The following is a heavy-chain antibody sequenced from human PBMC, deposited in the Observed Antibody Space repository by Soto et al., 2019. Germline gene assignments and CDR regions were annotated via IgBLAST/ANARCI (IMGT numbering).Heavy chain of an antibody. J-gene: IGHJ4*02. CDR3: ARQTYDILTGYQIDY. V-gene: IGHV5-51*01. Sequence: GESLKISCKGSGYSFTSYWIGWVRQMPGKGLEWIGIIYPGDSDTRYSPSFQGQVTISADKPISTAYLQWSSLKASDTAMYYCARQTYDILTGYQIDYWGQGTLVTVSS. CDR2: IYPGDSDT. CDR1: GYSFTSYW. D-gene: IGHD3-9*01.